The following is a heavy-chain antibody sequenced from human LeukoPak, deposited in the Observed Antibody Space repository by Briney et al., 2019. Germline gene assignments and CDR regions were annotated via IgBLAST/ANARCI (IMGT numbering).Heavy chain of an antibody. J-gene: IGHJ6*03. CDR1: GYTFTSYD. CDR3: ARGPPTAVPAATRVYYYYYYMDV. V-gene: IGHV1-8*01. Sequence: ASVKVSCKASGYTFTSYDINWVRQATGQGLEWMGWMNPNSGNTGYAQKFQGRVTMTRNTSISTAYMELSSLRSEDTAVYYCARGPPTAVPAATRVYYYYYYMDVWGKGTTVTVSS. CDR2: MNPNSGNT. D-gene: IGHD2-2*01.